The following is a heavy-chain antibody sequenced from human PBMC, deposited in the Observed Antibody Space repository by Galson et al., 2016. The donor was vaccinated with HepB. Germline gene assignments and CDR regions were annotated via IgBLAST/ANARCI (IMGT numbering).Heavy chain of an antibody. D-gene: IGHD5-18*01. V-gene: IGHV3-9*01. CDR2: ITWNGGGI. J-gene: IGHJ4*02. CDR1: GFTFNDSA. CDR3: AKDIGAGYNVGLSPNY. Sequence: SLRLSCAASGFTFNDSAMHWVRQAPGKGLEWVSGITWNGGGIGYADSVRGRFTISRDSSKNSLYLQMNSLRVGDTAFYYCAKDIGAGYNVGLSPNYGGQGTLATVSS.